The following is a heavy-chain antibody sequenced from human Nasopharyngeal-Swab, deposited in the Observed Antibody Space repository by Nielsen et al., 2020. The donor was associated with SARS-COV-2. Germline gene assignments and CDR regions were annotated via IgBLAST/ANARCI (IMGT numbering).Heavy chain of an antibody. CDR1: GFTFSRYD. CDR2: IGTAGDT. Sequence: GGSLRLSCAASGFTFSRYDMHWVRQATGKGLEWVSAIGTAGDTYYPGSVKGRFTISRENAKNSLYLQMNSLRAGDTAVYYCARGVAGTTSVDYWGQGTLVTVSS. D-gene: IGHD1-7*01. V-gene: IGHV3-13*01. CDR3: ARGVAGTTSVDY. J-gene: IGHJ4*02.